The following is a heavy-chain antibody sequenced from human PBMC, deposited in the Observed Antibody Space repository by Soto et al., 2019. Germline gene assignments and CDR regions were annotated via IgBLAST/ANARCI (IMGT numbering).Heavy chain of an antibody. J-gene: IGHJ4*02. CDR1: GFTFSSYS. CDR2: ISSSSSTI. CDR3: ARDGLDWKRGMDY. D-gene: IGHD1-1*01. V-gene: IGHV3-48*01. Sequence: GGSLRLSCAASGFTFSSYSMNWVRQAPGKGLEWVSYISSSSSTIYYADSVKGRFTISRDNAKNSLYLQMNSLRAEDTAVYYCARDGLDWKRGMDYWGQGTLVTVSS.